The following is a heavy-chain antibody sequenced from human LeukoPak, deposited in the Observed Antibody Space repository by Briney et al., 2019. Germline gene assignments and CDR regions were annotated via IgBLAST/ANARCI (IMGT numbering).Heavy chain of an antibody. CDR2: INHIGGT. J-gene: IGHJ4*02. CDR3: ARGPAAVHP. D-gene: IGHD6-13*01. V-gene: IGHV4-34*01. CDR1: GWSLNNHY. Sequence: SETLSLTCAVYGWSLNNHYWIWIRQPPGKGLEWIGEINHIGGTNYNPSLESRVTISIDTSKSQFFLKLNSVTAADTAVYYCARGPAAVHPWGQGTLVTVSS.